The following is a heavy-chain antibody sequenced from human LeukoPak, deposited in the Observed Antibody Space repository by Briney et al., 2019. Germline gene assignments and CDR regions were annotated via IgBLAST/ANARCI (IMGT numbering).Heavy chain of an antibody. CDR1: GFTFTTYG. CDR3: AKNGEPYYYMDV. J-gene: IGHJ6*03. Sequence: GGSLRLSCAASGFTFTTYGMNWVRQAPGKGLEWVSGISGSGSNTYYADSVKGRLTTSRDNSKNTLYLQMNSLRAEDTAVYYCAKNGEPYYYMDVWGKGTTVTASS. V-gene: IGHV3-23*01. CDR2: ISGSGSNT. D-gene: IGHD1-14*01.